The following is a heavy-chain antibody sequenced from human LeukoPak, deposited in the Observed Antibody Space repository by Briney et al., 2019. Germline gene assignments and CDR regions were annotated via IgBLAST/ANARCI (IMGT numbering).Heavy chain of an antibody. V-gene: IGHV1-69*04. CDR3: ARDERLGELSPSHFDY. CDR1: GYTFTSYG. Sequence: GASVKVSCRASGYTFTSYGISWVRQAPGQGLEWMGRIIPILGVANYAQKFQGRVTITADKSTSTAYMELSSLRSEDTAVYYCARDERLGELSPSHFDYWGQGTLVTVSS. D-gene: IGHD3-16*02. J-gene: IGHJ4*02. CDR2: IIPILGVA.